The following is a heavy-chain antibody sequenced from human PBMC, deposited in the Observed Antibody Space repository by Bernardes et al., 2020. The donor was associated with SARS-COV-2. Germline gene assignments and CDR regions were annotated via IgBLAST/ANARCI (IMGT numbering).Heavy chain of an antibody. D-gene: IGHD5-12*01. J-gene: IGHJ6*02. V-gene: IGHV4-4*07. CDR1: GGSISSYY. Sequence: SETLSLTCTVSGGSISSYYWSWIRQPAGKGLEWIGRIYTSGSTNYNPSLKSRVTMSVDTSKNQFSLKLSSVTAADTAVYYCARDKGEMDIVATIWAGVAASNYGMDVWGQGTTVTVSS. CDR3: ARDKGEMDIVATIWAGVAASNYGMDV. CDR2: IYTSGST.